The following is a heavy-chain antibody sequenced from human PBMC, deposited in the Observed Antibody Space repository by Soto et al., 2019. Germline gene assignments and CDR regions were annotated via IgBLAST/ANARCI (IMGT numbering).Heavy chain of an antibody. CDR1: GGTFSSYA. CDR3: ARVKYDILTGYYRNAFDL. Sequence: QVQLVQSGAEVKKPGSSVKVSCKASGGTFSSYAISWVRQAPGQGREWMGGIIPICGTANYAQKFQGRVTITADESTRTAYMELSSLRSEDTAVYYCARVKYDILTGYYRNAFDLWGQGTMVTVSS. CDR2: IIPICGTA. V-gene: IGHV1-69*01. D-gene: IGHD3-9*01. J-gene: IGHJ3*01.